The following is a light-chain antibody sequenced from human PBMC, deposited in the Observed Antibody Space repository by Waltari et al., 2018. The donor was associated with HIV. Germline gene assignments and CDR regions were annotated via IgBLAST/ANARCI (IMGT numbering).Light chain of an antibody. CDR2: DDD. Sequence: SYVLTQPPSLSVAPGQTATITCGGDKIGRKSVHWYQQKPGQAPILVIFDDDDRPSGIADVFSGSNSGNTATLTITRVEAGHEADYYCQVWDMDADLPIFGGGTTLTVL. CDR1: KIGRKS. V-gene: IGLV3-21*02. CDR3: QVWDMDADLPI. J-gene: IGLJ2*01.